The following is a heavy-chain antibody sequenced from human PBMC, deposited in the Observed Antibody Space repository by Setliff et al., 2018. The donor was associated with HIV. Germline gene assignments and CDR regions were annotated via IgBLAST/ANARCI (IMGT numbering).Heavy chain of an antibody. CDR1: GDSISSGGYY. CDR2: TDTSGRT. CDR3: ARDVGLSYISSWLFYFDY. V-gene: IGHV4-61*09. Sequence: SETLSLTCTVSGDSISSGGYYWSWIRQPAGKGLGWIAHTDTSGRTDYNPSLKSRVTISADTSKNQSTLKLTSVTAADAAMYYCARDVGLSYISSWLFYFDYWGQGTPVTVSS. J-gene: IGHJ4*02. D-gene: IGHD6-13*01.